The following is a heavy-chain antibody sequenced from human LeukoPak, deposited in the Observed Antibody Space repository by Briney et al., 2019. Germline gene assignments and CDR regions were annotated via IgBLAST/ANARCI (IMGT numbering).Heavy chain of an antibody. CDR3: ARVQYSSGWTFFDY. D-gene: IGHD6-19*01. V-gene: IGHV4-4*07. CDR1: GGSISGYY. CDR2: IYTSGST. Sequence: TLSLTCTVSGGSISGYYWSWIRQSAGKGLEWIGRIYTSGSTNYNPSLKSRVTMSVDTSKNQFSLKLSSVTAADTAVYYCARVQYSSGWTFFDYWGQGTLVIVSS. J-gene: IGHJ4*02.